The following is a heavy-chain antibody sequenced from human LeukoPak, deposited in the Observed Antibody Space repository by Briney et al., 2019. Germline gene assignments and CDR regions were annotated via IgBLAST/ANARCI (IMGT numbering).Heavy chain of an antibody. CDR2: ISSTGST. J-gene: IGHJ4*02. CDR1: GGSISSGGHY. CDR3: ARDHGAVAGIDY. D-gene: IGHD6-19*01. Sequence: SQTLSLTCTVSGGSISSGGHYWSWIRQPAGKGLEYLGRISSTGSTNYNPSLRSRVTVSADTSKNHFSLKLTSVTAADTAVYYCARDHGAVAGIDYWGQGTLVTVSS. V-gene: IGHV4-61*02.